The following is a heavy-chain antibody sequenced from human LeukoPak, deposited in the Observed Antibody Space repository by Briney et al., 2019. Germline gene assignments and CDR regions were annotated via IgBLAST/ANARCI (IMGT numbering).Heavy chain of an antibody. Sequence: GRPLRLSCTASGFTFSNYAMSWVRQAPGKGLKWVSSISDSGDTPYYADSVKGLLTTSRDNSKNTLYLQMSSLRAEDTAVYYCVQLLDDNPIRWYFGLWGRGTLVTVSS. D-gene: IGHD1-14*01. CDR1: GFTFSNYA. CDR3: VQLLDDNPIRWYFGL. J-gene: IGHJ2*01. V-gene: IGHV3-23*01. CDR2: ISDSGDTP.